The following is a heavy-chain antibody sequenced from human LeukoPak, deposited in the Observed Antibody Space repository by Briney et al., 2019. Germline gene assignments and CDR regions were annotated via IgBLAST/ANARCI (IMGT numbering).Heavy chain of an antibody. CDR2: IYYSGNT. D-gene: IGHD2/OR15-2a*01. CDR1: GGSSSSYY. V-gene: IGHV4-59*12. J-gene: IGHJ6*03. CDR3: ARPFPSKNYYYYYYMDV. Sequence: SETLSLTCNVSGGSSSSYYWSWIRQPPGKGLEWIGYIYYSGNTNYNPSLKSRVTISVDTSKNQFSLKLSSVTAADTAVYYCARPFPSKNYYYYYYMDVWGKGTTVTISS.